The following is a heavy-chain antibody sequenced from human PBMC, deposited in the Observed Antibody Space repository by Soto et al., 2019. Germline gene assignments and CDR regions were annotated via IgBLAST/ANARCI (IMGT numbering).Heavy chain of an antibody. CDR3: ASVDYGGNHMSFDY. J-gene: IGHJ4*02. D-gene: IGHD4-17*01. CDR1: GFTFSSYG. V-gene: IGHV3-33*01. Sequence: QVQLVESGGGVVQPGRSLRLSCAASGFTFSSYGMHWVRQAPGKGLEWVAVIWYDGSNKYYADSVKGRFTISRDNSKNTLYLQMNSLRAEDTAVYYCASVDYGGNHMSFDYWGQGTLVTVSS. CDR2: IWYDGSNK.